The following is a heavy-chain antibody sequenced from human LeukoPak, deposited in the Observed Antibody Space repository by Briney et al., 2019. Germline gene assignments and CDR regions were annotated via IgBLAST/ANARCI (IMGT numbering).Heavy chain of an antibody. CDR3: ARGERGGSSSWYQPYYFDY. CDR1: GGSISSYY. CDR2: IYYSGST. V-gene: IGHV4-59*01. J-gene: IGHJ4*02. D-gene: IGHD6-13*01. Sequence: SETLSLTCTVSGGSISSYYWSWIRQPPGKGLEWIGYIYYSGSTNYNPSLKSRVTISVDTSKNQFSLKLSSVTAADTAVYYCARGERGGSSSWYQPYYFDYWGQGTLVTVSS.